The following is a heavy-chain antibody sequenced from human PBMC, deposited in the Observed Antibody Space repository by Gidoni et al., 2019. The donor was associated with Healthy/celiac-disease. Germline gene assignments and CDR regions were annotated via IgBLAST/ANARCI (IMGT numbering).Heavy chain of an antibody. CDR2: ISWNSGSI. V-gene: IGHV3-9*01. Sequence: EVQLVESGGGLVQPGRSLRLSCAASGFTFDDYAMHWVRQAPGKGLEWDSGISWNSGSIGYADSVKGRFTISRDNAKNSLYLQMNSLRAEDTALYYCAKDAAVAGHYYFDYWGQGTLVTVSS. CDR1: GFTFDDYA. D-gene: IGHD6-19*01. CDR3: AKDAAVAGHYYFDY. J-gene: IGHJ4*02.